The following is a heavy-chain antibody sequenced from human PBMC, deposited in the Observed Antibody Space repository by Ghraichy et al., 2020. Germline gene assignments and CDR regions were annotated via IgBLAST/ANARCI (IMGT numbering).Heavy chain of an antibody. CDR3: AREATSGYYYNNWFDP. D-gene: IGHD3-22*01. Sequence: SETLSLTCAVYGGSFSGYYWSWIRQPPGKGLEWIGEINHSGSTNYNPSLKSRVTISVDTSKNQFSLKLSSVTAADTAVYYCAREATSGYYYNNWFDPWGQGTLVTVSS. V-gene: IGHV4-34*01. CDR2: INHSGST. CDR1: GGSFSGYY. J-gene: IGHJ5*02.